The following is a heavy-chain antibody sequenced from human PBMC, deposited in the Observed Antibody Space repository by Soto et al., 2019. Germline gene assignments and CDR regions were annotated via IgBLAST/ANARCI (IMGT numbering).Heavy chain of an antibody. J-gene: IGHJ4*02. Sequence: QLQLVQSGPEAKKPGASVKVSCKASGYTFATSTISWLRQAPGRGPEWMGWIKAYSGNTNYAQKLQGRLTMTTDTSTSTAYMELRSLTTDDTAIYYCAIADYGDDDYWGQGTLVTVSS. CDR2: IKAYSGNT. CDR3: AIADYGDDDY. V-gene: IGHV1-18*01. D-gene: IGHD4-17*01. CDR1: GYTFATST.